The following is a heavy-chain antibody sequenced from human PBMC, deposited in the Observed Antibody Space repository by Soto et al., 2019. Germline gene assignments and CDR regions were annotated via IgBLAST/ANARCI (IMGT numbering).Heavy chain of an antibody. Sequence: QVKLQESGPGLVKPSQTLSLTCIVSGGSISSSGGYYWSWIRQHPGKGLEWIGHIYYSGTTNYNPSLKSRVTISVDTSKNQFSLKLSSVTAADTAVYYCARGYVAARDFDYWGQGTLVTVSS. D-gene: IGHD6-6*01. CDR1: GGSISSSGGYY. J-gene: IGHJ4*02. CDR3: ARGYVAARDFDY. CDR2: IYYSGTT. V-gene: IGHV4-31*03.